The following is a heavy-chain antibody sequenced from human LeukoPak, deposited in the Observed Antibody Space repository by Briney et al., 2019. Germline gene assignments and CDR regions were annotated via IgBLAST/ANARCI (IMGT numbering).Heavy chain of an antibody. CDR2: IYPGDSDT. Sequence: GESLKISCKGSGYSFTGKWIAWVRQMPGKGLEWMGIIYPGDSDTTYSPSFQGQITISADKSINTAYLQWSSLKDSDTAIYYCARRRGWDFDSSGYDFDYWGQGTLVTVSS. J-gene: IGHJ4*02. CDR3: ARRRGWDFDSSGYDFDY. V-gene: IGHV5-51*01. CDR1: GYSFTGKW. D-gene: IGHD3-22*01.